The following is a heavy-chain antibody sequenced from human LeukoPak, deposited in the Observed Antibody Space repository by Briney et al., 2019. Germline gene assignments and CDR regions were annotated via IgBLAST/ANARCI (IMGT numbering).Heavy chain of an antibody. D-gene: IGHD3-10*01. CDR1: GYSISSGYY. CDR3: ARVKVLWFGASAFDI. J-gene: IGHJ3*02. CDR2: IYHSGST. Sequence: PSETLSLTCAVSGYSISSGYYWGWIRQPPGKGLEWIGSIYHSGSTYYNPSLKSRVTISVDTSKSQFSLKLSSVTAADTAVYYCARVKVLWFGASAFDIWGQGTMVTVSS. V-gene: IGHV4-38-2*01.